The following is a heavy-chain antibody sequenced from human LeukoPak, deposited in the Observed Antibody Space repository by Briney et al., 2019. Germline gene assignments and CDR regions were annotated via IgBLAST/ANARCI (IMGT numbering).Heavy chain of an antibody. J-gene: IGHJ4*02. CDR1: SGSMSSCY. V-gene: IGHV4-59*01. CDR2: RSYGVST. Sequence: PSETLSLTCTVSSGSMSSCYLSWIRQPPGKGQEWIGYRSYGVSTNYNPSLKSRVTMSLDTSKNQFSLKLTSVTAADTAVYYCARARRGNGFGYYYFDSWGQGTLVTVSS. CDR3: ARARRGNGFGYYYFDS. D-gene: IGHD5-12*01.